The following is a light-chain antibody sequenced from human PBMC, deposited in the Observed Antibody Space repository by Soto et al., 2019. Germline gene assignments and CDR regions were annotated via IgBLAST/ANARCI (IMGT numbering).Light chain of an antibody. CDR1: SSDVCGYNY. V-gene: IGLV2-14*01. CDR3: NSYTSSSTLNYV. J-gene: IGLJ1*01. CDR2: DVS. Sequence: QSVLTQPASVSGPPGQSITIFCTGTSSDVCGYNYVSWYQQHPGKAPKLMIYDVSNRPSGVSNRFSGSKSGNTASLTISGLQAEDGADYYCNSYTSSSTLNYVFGTGTKVTVL.